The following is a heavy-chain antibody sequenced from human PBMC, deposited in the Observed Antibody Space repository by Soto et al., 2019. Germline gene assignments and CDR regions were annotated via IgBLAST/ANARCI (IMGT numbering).Heavy chain of an antibody. V-gene: IGHV3-7*01. CDR2: IKQDGSEK. CDR1: GFTFSSYW. Sequence: LRLSCAASGFTFSSYWMSWVRQAPGKGLEWVANIKQDGSEKYYVDSVKGRFTISRDNAKNSLYLQMNSLRAEDTAVYYCARGRKQLVQGGYYGGKYYFDYWGQGTLVTVSS. J-gene: IGHJ4*02. D-gene: IGHD6-13*01. CDR3: ARGRKQLVQGGYYGGKYYFDY.